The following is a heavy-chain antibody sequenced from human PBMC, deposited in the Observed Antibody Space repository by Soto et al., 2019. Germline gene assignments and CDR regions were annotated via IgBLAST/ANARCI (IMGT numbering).Heavy chain of an antibody. CDR1: GFTFIDYA. D-gene: IGHD1-1*01. CDR2: ISDTGGDT. Sequence: GGSLRLSCEASGFTFIDYAMSWVRQAPGKGLEWVTSISDTGGDTFYADCMNGRFTISRDNSKNTLHLQINSLRAEDTAIYYCVRDLYRSATMPCLDHWGRGTLVTVSS. V-gene: IGHV3-23*01. CDR3: VRDLYRSATMPCLDH. J-gene: IGHJ4*02.